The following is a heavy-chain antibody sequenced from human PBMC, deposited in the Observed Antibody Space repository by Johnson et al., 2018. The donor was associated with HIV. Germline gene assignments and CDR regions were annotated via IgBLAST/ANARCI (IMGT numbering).Heavy chain of an antibody. CDR3: ASLVGSSSGEAFDI. Sequence: VQLVESGGGLVQPGGSLRLSCAASGFTFSGSAMHWVRQASGKGLEWVGRIRSKANSYATAYAASVKGRFTISRDDSKNTAYLQMNSLRAEDTAVYYCASLVGSSSGEAFDIWGQGTMVTVSS. V-gene: IGHV3-73*01. D-gene: IGHD6-6*01. CDR1: GFTFSGSA. CDR2: IRSKANSYAT. J-gene: IGHJ3*02.